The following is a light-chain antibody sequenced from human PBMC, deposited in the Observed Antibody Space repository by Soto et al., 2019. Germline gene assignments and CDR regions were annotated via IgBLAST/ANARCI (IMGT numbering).Light chain of an antibody. J-gene: IGKJ1*01. Sequence: EIVMTQSPATLSVSPGERATLSCRASQSVSSNLAWYQQKPGQAPRLLIYGASPRATGIPARFSGSGSVTDFTLTICSLQSEDFALYYCQQYNNWPPWTFGQGTKVDIK. CDR2: GAS. CDR3: QQYNNWPPWT. V-gene: IGKV3-15*01. CDR1: QSVSSN.